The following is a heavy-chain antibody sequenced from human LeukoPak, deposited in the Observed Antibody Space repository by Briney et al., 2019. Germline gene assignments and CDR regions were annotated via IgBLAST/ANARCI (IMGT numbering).Heavy chain of an antibody. V-gene: IGHV4-34*01. CDR1: GGSFSGYY. D-gene: IGHD3-10*01. Sequence: SETLSLTCAVYGGSFSGYYWSWIRQPPGKGLEWIGEINHSGSTNYNPSLKSRVTISVGTSKNQFSLKLGSVTAADTAVYYCARGPRFYYYYYYYMDVWGKGTTVTVSS. CDR3: ARGPRFYYYYYYYMDV. CDR2: INHSGST. J-gene: IGHJ6*03.